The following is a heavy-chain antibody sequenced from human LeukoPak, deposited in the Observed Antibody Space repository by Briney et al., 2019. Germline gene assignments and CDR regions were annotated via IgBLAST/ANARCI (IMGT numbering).Heavy chain of an antibody. CDR3: ARVTVVRGANYYYYMDV. Sequence: ASVKVSCKASGYTFTGYYMHWVRQAPGHGLEGMGWINPNSGGTNYAQKFQGRVTMTRDTSISTAYMELSRLRSDDTAVYYCARVTVVRGANYYYYMDVWGKGTTVTISS. CDR2: INPNSGGT. J-gene: IGHJ6*03. V-gene: IGHV1-2*02. D-gene: IGHD3-10*01. CDR1: GYTFTGYY.